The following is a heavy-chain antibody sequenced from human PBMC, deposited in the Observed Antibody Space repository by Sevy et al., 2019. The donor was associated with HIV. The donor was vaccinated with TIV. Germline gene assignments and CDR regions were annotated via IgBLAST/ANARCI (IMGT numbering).Heavy chain of an antibody. Sequence: GGSLRLSCVASGFTFSLSGMFWVRHAPGRGLDWVAFIQFDGSNKYYGDSVKGRFTISRDNSKNTVYLQMNGMRVEDTAVYYCAKWGGNVGGGFNYYYMDVWGTGTTVTVSS. CDR2: IQFDGSNK. J-gene: IGHJ6*03. D-gene: IGHD3-10*01. CDR1: GFTFSLSG. V-gene: IGHV3-30*02. CDR3: AKWGGNVGGGFNYYYMDV.